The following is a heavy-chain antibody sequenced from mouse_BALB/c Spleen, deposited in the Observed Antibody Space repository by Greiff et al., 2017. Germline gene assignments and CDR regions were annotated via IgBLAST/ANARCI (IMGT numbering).Heavy chain of an antibody. Sequence: EVKLQESGPELVKPGASVKMSCKASGYTFTSYVMHWVKQKPGQGLEWIGYINPYNDGTKYNEKFKGKATLTSDKSSSTAYMELSSLTSEDSAVYYCAREGMGLLRAMDYWGQGTSVTVSS. J-gene: IGHJ4*01. CDR2: INPYNDGT. V-gene: IGHV1-14*01. CDR1: GYTFTSYV. D-gene: IGHD1-1*01. CDR3: AREGMGLLRAMDY.